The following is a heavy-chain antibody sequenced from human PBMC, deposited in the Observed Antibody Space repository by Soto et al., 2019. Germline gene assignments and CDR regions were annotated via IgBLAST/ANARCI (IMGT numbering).Heavy chain of an antibody. J-gene: IGHJ3*02. CDR3: AKEFEIVAPDAFDI. CDR1: GFTFSSYG. CDR2: ISYDGSNK. D-gene: IGHD3-22*01. Sequence: PGGSLRLSCAASGFTFSSYGMHWVRQAPGKGLEWVAVISYDGSNKYYADSVKGRFTISRDNSKNTLYLQMNSLRAEDTAVYYCAKEFEIVAPDAFDIWGQGTMVTVS. V-gene: IGHV3-30*18.